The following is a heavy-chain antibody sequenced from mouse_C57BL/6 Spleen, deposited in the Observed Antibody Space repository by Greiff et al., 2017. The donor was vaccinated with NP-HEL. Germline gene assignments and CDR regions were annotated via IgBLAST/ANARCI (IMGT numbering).Heavy chain of an antibody. V-gene: IGHV1-54*01. J-gene: IGHJ4*01. CDR2: INPGSGGT. CDR1: GYAFTNYL. Sequence: VQLQQSGAELVRPGTSVKVSCKASGYAFTNYLIEWVKQRPGQGLEWIGVINPGSGGTNYNEKFKGKATLTADKSSSTAYMQLSSLTSEDSAVYLCAGVTTGYAMDYWGQGTSVTVSS. D-gene: IGHD2-2*01. CDR3: AGVTTGYAMDY.